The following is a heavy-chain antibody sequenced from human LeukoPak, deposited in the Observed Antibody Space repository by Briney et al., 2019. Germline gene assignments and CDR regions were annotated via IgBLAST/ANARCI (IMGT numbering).Heavy chain of an antibody. D-gene: IGHD6-19*01. Sequence: PGGSLRLSCAASGFTFSSYSMNWVRQAPGKGLEWVSSISSSSSYIYYADSVKGRFTISRDNAKNSLYLQMNSLRAEDTAVYYCARGGWEWLVDWYLDLWGRGTLVTFSS. CDR2: ISSSSSYI. J-gene: IGHJ2*01. V-gene: IGHV3-21*01. CDR1: GFTFSSYS. CDR3: ARGGWEWLVDWYLDL.